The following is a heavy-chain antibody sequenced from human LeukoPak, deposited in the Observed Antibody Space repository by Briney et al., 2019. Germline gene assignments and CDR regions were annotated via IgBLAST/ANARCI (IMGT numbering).Heavy chain of an antibody. CDR1: GFTFSSYE. CDR3: ARGYYDYVWGIPYGMDV. V-gene: IGHV3-48*03. CDR2: ISSSGSTI. D-gene: IGHD3-16*01. Sequence: GGSLRLSCAASGFTFSSYEMNWVRQAPGKGLEWVSYISSSGSTIYYADSVKGRFTISRDNAKNSLYLQMNSLRADDTAVYYCARGYYDYVWGIPYGMDVWGQGTTVTVSS. J-gene: IGHJ6*02.